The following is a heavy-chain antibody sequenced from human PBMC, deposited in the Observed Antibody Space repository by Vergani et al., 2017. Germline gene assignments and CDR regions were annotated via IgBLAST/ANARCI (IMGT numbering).Heavy chain of an antibody. CDR3: AKASGFCSTWYLDY. J-gene: IGHJ4*02. CDR1: GFTFSNYA. V-gene: IGHV3-23*01. CDR2: ISGSGGST. Sequence: EVQLLESGGGLVQPGGSLRLSCAASGFTFSNYAMSWVRQATGKGLEWGSVISGSGGSTYYADSVKGRFTISRDNAKNTLYLQMISLRAEDTAVYYCAKASGFCSTWYLDYWGQGTLVTVSS. D-gene: IGHD6-13*01.